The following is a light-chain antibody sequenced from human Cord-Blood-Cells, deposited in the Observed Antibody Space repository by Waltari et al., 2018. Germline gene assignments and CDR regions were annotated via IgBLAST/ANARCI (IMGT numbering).Light chain of an antibody. CDR3: QSYDSSLSVV. J-gene: IGLJ2*01. CDR2: GNS. CDR1: SSNLGAGYD. Sequence: QPVLTPPPSVSRAPGQRVTTSCTGSSSNLGAGYDVPWYQQLPGTAPKLLIYGNSNRPSGVPDRFSGSKSGTSASLAITGLQAEDEADYYCQSYDSSLSVVFGGGTKLTVL. V-gene: IGLV1-40*01.